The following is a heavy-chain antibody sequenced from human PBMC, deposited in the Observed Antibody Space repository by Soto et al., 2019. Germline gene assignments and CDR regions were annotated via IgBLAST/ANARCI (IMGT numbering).Heavy chain of an antibody. D-gene: IGHD6-13*01. J-gene: IGHJ4*02. CDR3: ARDRAAAVRLDY. Sequence: SQTLSLTCAISGDSVSSNSATWHWIRQSPSRGLEWLGRTYYRSKWYVDYASSVKSRITINPDTSKNQFSLQLNSVTPEDTALYYCARDRAAAVRLDYWGQGTLVTVSS. CDR2: TYYRSKWYV. V-gene: IGHV6-1*01. CDR1: GDSVSSNSAT.